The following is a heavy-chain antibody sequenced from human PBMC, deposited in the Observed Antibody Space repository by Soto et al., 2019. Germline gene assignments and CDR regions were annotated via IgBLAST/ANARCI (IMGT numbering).Heavy chain of an antibody. CDR3: ASPSYGSGSYY. V-gene: IGHV1-3*01. Sequence: QVQLVQSGAEVKKPGASVKVSCKASGYTFSSYALHWVRQAPGQRLEWMGWINAGNGNTKYSQKFQGRVTFTRDTSANTAYMELSSLRSEDTAVYYCASPSYGSGSYYWGQGTLVTVSS. CDR2: INAGNGNT. D-gene: IGHD3-10*01. CDR1: GYTFSSYA. J-gene: IGHJ4*02.